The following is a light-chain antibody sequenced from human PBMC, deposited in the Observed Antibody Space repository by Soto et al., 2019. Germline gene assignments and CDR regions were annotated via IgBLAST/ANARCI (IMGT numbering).Light chain of an antibody. V-gene: IGLV2-23*02. CDR2: EVS. Sequence: QSALTQPASMSGSPGQSITISCTGTSSDIGNYNLVSWYQHHPAKAPKLMIYEVSKRPSGVSNRFSASLSGNTASLTISGLQAEDEADYYCCSYAGSGTYVFGTGTKLTVL. CDR3: CSYAGSGTYV. CDR1: SSDIGNYNL. J-gene: IGLJ1*01.